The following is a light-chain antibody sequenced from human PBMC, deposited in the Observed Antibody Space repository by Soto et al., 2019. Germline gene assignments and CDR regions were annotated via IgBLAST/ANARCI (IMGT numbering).Light chain of an antibody. CDR1: SSDVGGYNY. CDR2: DVS. V-gene: IGLV2-14*01. Sequence: QSALTQPASVSGSPGQSITISCTGTSSDVGGYNYVSWYQQHPGKAPKLMIYDVSNRHSGVSNRFSGSKSGNTASLTISGLKAEDEADYSCSSYTSSSTHVVFGGGTKLTVL. CDR3: SSYTSSSTHVV. J-gene: IGLJ2*01.